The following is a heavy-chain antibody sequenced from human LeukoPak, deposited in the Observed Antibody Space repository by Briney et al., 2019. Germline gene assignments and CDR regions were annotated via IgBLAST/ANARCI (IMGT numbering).Heavy chain of an antibody. CDR2: INAGNGNT. Sequence: RASVKVSCKASGYTFTSYAMHWVRQAPGQRPEWMGWINAGNGNTKYSQKFQGRVTITRDTSASTAYMELSSLRSEDTAVYYCARGWNEDIVVVVAAAFDYWGQGTLVTVSS. D-gene: IGHD2-15*01. V-gene: IGHV1-3*01. CDR1: GYTFTSYA. J-gene: IGHJ4*02. CDR3: ARGWNEDIVVVVAAAFDY.